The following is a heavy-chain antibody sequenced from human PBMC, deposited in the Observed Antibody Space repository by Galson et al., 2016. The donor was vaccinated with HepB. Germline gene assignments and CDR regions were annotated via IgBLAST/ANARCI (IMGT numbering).Heavy chain of an antibody. V-gene: IGHV3-23*01. CDR2: ISHRSGSR. CDR3: AKGPGVQERLSDYGYIDS. Sequence: SLRLSCAASGFTFSSSAMSWVRQAAGKGLEWVSGISHRSGSRYYADSVKGRFTISRDNSQNTLFLEMNSLRAEDTAVYYCAKGPGVQERLSDYGYIDSWGQGTLVTVSS. CDR1: GFTFSSSA. J-gene: IGHJ4*02. D-gene: IGHD4/OR15-4a*01.